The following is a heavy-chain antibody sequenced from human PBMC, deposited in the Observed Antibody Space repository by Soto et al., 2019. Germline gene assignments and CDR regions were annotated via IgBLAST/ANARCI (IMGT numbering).Heavy chain of an antibody. V-gene: IGHV3-21*01. CDR1: GFTFSSYS. J-gene: IGHJ4*02. D-gene: IGHD5-12*01. CDR3: ASGYSGYVLGFDY. Sequence: GGSLRLSCAASGFTFSSYSMNWVRQAPGKGLEWVSSISSSSSYIYYADSVKGRFTISRDNAKNSLYLQMNSLRAEDTAVYYCASGYSGYVLGFDYWGQGTLVTVSS. CDR2: ISSSSSYI.